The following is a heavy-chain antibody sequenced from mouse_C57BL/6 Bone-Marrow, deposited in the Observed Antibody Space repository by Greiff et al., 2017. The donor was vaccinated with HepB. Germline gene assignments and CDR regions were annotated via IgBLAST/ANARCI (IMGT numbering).Heavy chain of an antibody. CDR2: IDPEDGET. J-gene: IGHJ3*01. CDR1: GFNIKDYY. CDR3: ARNYGSSPWFAY. Sequence: VHVKQSGAELVKPGASVKLSCTASGFNIKDYYMHWVKQRTEQGLEWIGRIDPEDGETKYAPKFQGKATLTADTSSNTAYLQLSSLTSEDTAVYYCARNYGSSPWFAYWGQGTLVTVSA. D-gene: IGHD1-1*01. V-gene: IGHV14-2*01.